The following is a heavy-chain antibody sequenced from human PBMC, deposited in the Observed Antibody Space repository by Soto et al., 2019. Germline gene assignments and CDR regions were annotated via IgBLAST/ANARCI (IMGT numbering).Heavy chain of an antibody. CDR2: INPTEGRT. Sequence: QVQLVQSGAEVRKPGASLKLSCQTSGYPFTSYHMHWVRHAPGQGLEWMGVINPTEGRTRYSQRFQDRVTMTRDTSTSTVYMELSSLRSEDTATYFCARGREYSFGYNWFDPWGQGTLVTVSS. J-gene: IGHJ5*02. CDR1: GYPFTSYH. CDR3: ARGREYSFGYNWFDP. D-gene: IGHD5-12*01. V-gene: IGHV1-46*01.